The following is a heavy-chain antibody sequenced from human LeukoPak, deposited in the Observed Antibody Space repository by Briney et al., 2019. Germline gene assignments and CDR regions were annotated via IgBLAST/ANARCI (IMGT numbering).Heavy chain of an antibody. CDR1: GGTFSSYA. V-gene: IGHV1-69*04. CDR3: ATPRDYYDSSGYYPEYFQH. J-gene: IGHJ1*01. Sequence: ASVKVSCKASGGTFSSYAISWVRQAPGQGLEWMGRIIPILGIANYAQKFQGRVTITADKSTSTAYMELSSLRSEDTAVYYCATPRDYYDSSGYYPEYFQHWGQGTLVTVSS. CDR2: IIPILGIA. D-gene: IGHD3-22*01.